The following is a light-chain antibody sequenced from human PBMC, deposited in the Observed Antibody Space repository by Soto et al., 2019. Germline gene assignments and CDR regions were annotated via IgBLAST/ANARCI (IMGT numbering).Light chain of an antibody. CDR2: LGS. J-gene: IGKJ4*01. V-gene: IGKV2-28*01. CDR3: MQALHTPLT. Sequence: DVVMTQSPLSLPVTPGESASISCRSSQSLLHSTGNTYVDWYLQKPGQSPQLLIYLGSNRASGVPDRFSGSGSGPDFTLKISRVEAEDVGVYYCMQALHTPLTFGGGTKVEIK. CDR1: QSLLHSTGNTY.